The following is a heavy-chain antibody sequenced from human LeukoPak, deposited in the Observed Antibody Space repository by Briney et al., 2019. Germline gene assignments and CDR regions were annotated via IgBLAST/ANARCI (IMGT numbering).Heavy chain of an antibody. CDR2: ISSSSSYI. CDR1: GFTFSSYS. V-gene: IGHV3-21*01. CDR3: ARGLRMVATTLGADY. J-gene: IGHJ4*02. D-gene: IGHD5-12*01. Sequence: PGGSLRLSCAASGFTFSSYSMNWVRQAPGKGLEWVSSISSSSSYIYYADSVKGRFTISRDNAKNSLYLQMNSLRAEDTAVYYCARGLRMVATTLGADYWGQGTLVTVSS.